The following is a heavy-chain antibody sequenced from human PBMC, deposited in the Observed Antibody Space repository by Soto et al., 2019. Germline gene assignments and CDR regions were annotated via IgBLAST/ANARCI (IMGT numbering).Heavy chain of an antibody. V-gene: IGHV4-34*01. CDR2: INHSGST. CDR3: ARGNFGVVHYYYGMDV. J-gene: IGHJ6*02. CDR1: GGSFSGYY. Sequence: SETLSLTCAVYGGSFSGYYWSWISQPPGKGLEWIGEINHSGSTNYNPSLKSRVTISVDTSKNQFSLKLSSVTAADTAVYYCARGNFGVVHYYYGMDVWGQGTTVTVSS. D-gene: IGHD3-3*01.